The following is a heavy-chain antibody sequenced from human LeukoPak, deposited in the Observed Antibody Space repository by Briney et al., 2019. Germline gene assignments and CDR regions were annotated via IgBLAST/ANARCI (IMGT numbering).Heavy chain of an antibody. CDR2: IIPILGIA. CDR1: GGTFSSYA. J-gene: IGHJ6*02. D-gene: IGHD2-15*01. Sequence: SVKVSCKASGGTFSSYAISWVRQAPGQGLEWMGRIIPILGIANYAQKFQGRVTITADKSTSTAYMELSSLRSEDTAVYYCARVDCSGGSCYSYYYYYGMDVWGQGTTVTVSS. V-gene: IGHV1-69*04. CDR3: ARVDCSGGSCYSYYYYYGMDV.